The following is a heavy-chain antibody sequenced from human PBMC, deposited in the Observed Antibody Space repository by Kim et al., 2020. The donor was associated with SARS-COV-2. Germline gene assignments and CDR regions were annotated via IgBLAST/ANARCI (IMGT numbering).Heavy chain of an antibody. J-gene: IGHJ4*02. Sequence: GGSLRLSCAASGFTFSSYAMSWVRQDPGKGLEWVSAISGSGGSTYYADSVKCRFTISRDNSKNTLDLQMNSLRAEDTAVYYCARDIVVVPAAIRGYYLDYWGQGTLVTLSS. CDR3: ARDIVVVPAAIRGYYLDY. V-gene: IGHV3-23*01. D-gene: IGHD2-2*01. CDR1: GFTFSSYA. CDR2: ISGSGGST.